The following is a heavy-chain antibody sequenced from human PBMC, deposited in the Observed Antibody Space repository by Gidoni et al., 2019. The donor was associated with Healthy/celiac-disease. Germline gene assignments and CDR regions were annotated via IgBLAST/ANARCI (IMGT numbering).Heavy chain of an antibody. J-gene: IGHJ6*02. CDR3: NAPITDSSSGKYYYYYGMDV. CDR1: GYTFTSSA. Sequence: QVQLVQSGAEVKKPGASVKVPCKASGYTFTSSAINWVRQATGQGLEWMGWMNTNSGNAGYEQKFQGRVTMTRNTSISTAYMELNSLRSEDTAVYYCNAPITDSSSGKYYYYYGMDVWGQGTTVTVSS. V-gene: IGHV1-8*01. CDR2: MNTNSGNA. D-gene: IGHD6-6*01.